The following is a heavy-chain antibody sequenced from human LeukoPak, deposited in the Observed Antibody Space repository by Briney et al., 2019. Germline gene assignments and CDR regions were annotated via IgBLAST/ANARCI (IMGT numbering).Heavy chain of an antibody. Sequence: PGASLRLSCAASGFTFDDYAMHWVRQAPGKGLEWVSLISGDGGSTYYADSVKGRFTISRDNSKNSLYLQMNSLRTEDTALYYCAKEALKYQLLPRRVDYWGQGTLVTVSS. D-gene: IGHD2-2*01. CDR2: ISGDGGST. CDR3: AKEALKYQLLPRRVDY. CDR1: GFTFDDYA. V-gene: IGHV3-43*02. J-gene: IGHJ4*02.